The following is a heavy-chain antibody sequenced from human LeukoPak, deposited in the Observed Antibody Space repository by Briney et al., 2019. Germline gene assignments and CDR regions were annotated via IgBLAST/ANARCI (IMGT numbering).Heavy chain of an antibody. D-gene: IGHD5-18*01. CDR2: INPNSGGT. J-gene: IGHJ4*02. CDR3: ARDDVDTAMVASDY. CDR1: GYTFTGYY. V-gene: IGHV1-2*02. Sequence: ASVKVSCKASGYTFTGYYMHWVRQAPGQGLEWMGWINPNSGGTNYAQKFQGRVTMTRDTSISTAYMELSRLRSDDTAVYYCARDDVDTAMVASDYWGQGTLVTVSS.